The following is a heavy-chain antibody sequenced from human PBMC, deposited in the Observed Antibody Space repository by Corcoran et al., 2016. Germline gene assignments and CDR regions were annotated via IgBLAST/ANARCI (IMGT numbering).Heavy chain of an antibody. V-gene: IGHV4-61*01. Sequence: QVQLQESGPGLVKPSETLSLTCTVSGGSVSSGSYYWSWIRQPPGKGLEWIGYIYYSGSTNYNPSLKSRVTIPVDTSKNQFSLKLSSVTAADTAVYYCAGWDRGWYSAFDIWGQGTMVTVSS. CDR2: IYYSGST. J-gene: IGHJ3*02. D-gene: IGHD6-19*01. CDR3: AGWDRGWYSAFDI. CDR1: GGSVSSGSYY.